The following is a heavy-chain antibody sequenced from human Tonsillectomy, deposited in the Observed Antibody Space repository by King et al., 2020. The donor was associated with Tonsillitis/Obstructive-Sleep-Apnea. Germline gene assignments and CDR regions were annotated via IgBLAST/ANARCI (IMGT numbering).Heavy chain of an antibody. D-gene: IGHD2-2*02. CDR1: GFTFGDYA. J-gene: IGHJ3*01. V-gene: IGHV3-49*05. CDR2: IRSKDYGGTT. Sequence: QLVQSGGGLVKPGRSLRLSCTASGFTFGDYAMCWFRQAPGKGREWVGVIRSKDYGGTTDYAASVKVRFTISRDDSKSIAYLQMNSQKTEDTAAYYYTRRFPYCSSTSCYKYQGGAFDLWGQGTMVTVSS. CDR3: TRRFPYCSSTSCYKYQGGAFDL.